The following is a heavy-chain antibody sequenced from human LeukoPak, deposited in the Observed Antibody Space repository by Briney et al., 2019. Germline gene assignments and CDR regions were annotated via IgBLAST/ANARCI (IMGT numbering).Heavy chain of an antibody. D-gene: IGHD3-10*01. CDR3: ARGVITMIRGVITNWFDP. V-gene: IGHV4-59*12. CDR1: GGSISSYY. J-gene: IGHJ5*02. Sequence: PSETLSLTCTVSGGSISSYYWSWIRQPPGKGLEWIGYIYYSGSTNYNPSLKSRVTISVDTSKNHFSLDLSSVTAADTALYYCARGVITMIRGVITNWFDPWGRGALVTVSS. CDR2: IYYSGST.